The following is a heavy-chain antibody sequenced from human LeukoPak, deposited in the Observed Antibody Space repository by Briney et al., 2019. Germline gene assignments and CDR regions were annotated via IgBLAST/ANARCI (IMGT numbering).Heavy chain of an antibody. CDR2: IIPIFGTA. V-gene: IGHV1-69*13. D-gene: IGHD3-10*01. CDR1: GYTFTTYE. Sequence: SVKVSCKASGYTFTTYEIHWVRQAPGQGLEWMGGIIPIFGTANYAQKFQGRVTITADESTSTAYRELSSLRSKDTAVYYCACFGSGSYWGRNYFYYMDVWGKGTTVTISS. CDR3: ACFGSGSYWGRNYFYYMDV. J-gene: IGHJ6*03.